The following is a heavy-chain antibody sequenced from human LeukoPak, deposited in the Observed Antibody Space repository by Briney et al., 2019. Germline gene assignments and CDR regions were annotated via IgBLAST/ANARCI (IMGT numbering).Heavy chain of an antibody. CDR2: ISYIGST. D-gene: IGHD4-17*01. CDR3: ARDLVTVTKGFDI. CDR1: ADSFSSHY. Sequence: SETLSLTCAVSADSFSSHYWTWIRQAPGKGLEWIGYISYIGSTKYNPSLKSRGTISIEKTKKQFSLKLSSVTAADTAVYYCARDLVTVTKGFDIWGQGTMVSVSS. J-gene: IGHJ3*02. V-gene: IGHV4-59*11.